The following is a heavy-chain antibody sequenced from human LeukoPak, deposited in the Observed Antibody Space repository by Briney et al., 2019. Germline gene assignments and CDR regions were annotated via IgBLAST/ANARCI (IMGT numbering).Heavy chain of an antibody. CDR1: GFTFKSYA. D-gene: IGHD1-26*01. V-gene: IGHV3-23*01. J-gene: IGHJ4*02. CDR3: ANSFTGSLAHFDY. CDR2: ISGSGDYT. Sequence: GGSLRLSCEASGFTFKSYAMTWVRQAPGQGLQWVSGISGSGDYTYYADSVKGRFTVSRDNPAHTLYLQMGSLRAEDTAVYFCANSFTGSLAHFDYWGQGTLVTVSS.